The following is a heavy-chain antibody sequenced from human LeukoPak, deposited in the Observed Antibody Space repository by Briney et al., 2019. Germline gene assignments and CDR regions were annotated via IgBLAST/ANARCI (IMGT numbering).Heavy chain of an antibody. CDR2: IYHSGST. CDR1: GYSISSGYY. D-gene: IGHD2-2*02. Sequence: SETLSLTCTVSGYSISSGYYWGWIRQPPEKGLEWIGSIYHSGSTYYNPSLKSRVTISVDTSKNQFSLKLSSVTAADTAVYYCARETFRCSGTSCYNDAFDIWGQGTMVTVSS. J-gene: IGHJ3*02. V-gene: IGHV4-38-2*02. CDR3: ARETFRCSGTSCYNDAFDI.